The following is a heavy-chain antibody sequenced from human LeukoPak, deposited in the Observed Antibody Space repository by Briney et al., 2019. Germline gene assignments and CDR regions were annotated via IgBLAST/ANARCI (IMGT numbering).Heavy chain of an antibody. CDR2: ISAYNGNT. J-gene: IGHJ4*02. D-gene: IGHD2-2*01. Sequence: ASVKVSCKASGYAFTRYGISWGRQAPGQGLEWMGWISAYNGNTNYAQKRQGRVTMTTDTSTSTAYMELRSLRSDDTAVYYCAREVFVPAAMCGDYWGQGTLVTVSS. V-gene: IGHV1-18*01. CDR1: GYAFTRYG. CDR3: AREVFVPAAMCGDY.